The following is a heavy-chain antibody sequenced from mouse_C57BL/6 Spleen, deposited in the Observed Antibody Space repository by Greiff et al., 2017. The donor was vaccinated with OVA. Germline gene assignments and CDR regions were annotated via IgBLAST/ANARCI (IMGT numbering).Heavy chain of an antibody. CDR2: ISYDGSN. Sequence: EVKLQESGPGLVKPSQSLSLTCSVTGYAITSGDYWNWIRQFPGNKLEWMGYISYDGSNNYNPSLKNRISITRDTSKNQFFLKLNSVTTEDTATYYCARDKNDGYPIAMDDWGQGTSVTFST. CDR3: ARDKNDGYPIAMDD. CDR1: GYAITSGDY. J-gene: IGHJ4*01. D-gene: IGHD2-3*01. V-gene: IGHV3-6*01.